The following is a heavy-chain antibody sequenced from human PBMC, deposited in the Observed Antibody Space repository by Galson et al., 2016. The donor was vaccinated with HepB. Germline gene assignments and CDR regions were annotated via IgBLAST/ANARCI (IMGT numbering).Heavy chain of an antibody. CDR3: ARDAYYDSSGYYYVY. V-gene: IGHV1-69*13. CDR2: IIPIFGTT. D-gene: IGHD3-22*01. Sequence: SVKVSCKASGGTFSSYAITWVRQAPGQGLEWMGGIIPIFGTTNYAQKFQGRVPITADESTSTAYMELSSLRSEDTAVYYCARDAYYDSSGYYYVYWGQGTLVTVSS. J-gene: IGHJ4*02. CDR1: GGTFSSYA.